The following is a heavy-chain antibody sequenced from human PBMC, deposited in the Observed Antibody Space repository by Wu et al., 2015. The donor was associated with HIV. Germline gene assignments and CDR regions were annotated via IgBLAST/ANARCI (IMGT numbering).Heavy chain of an antibody. CDR3: ARDRYYYDSSRSRRWITYYYYGMERR. J-gene: IGHJ6*02. Sequence: QVQLVQSGAEAKKPGASVKVSCKASGYTFTGYYMHWVRQAPGQGLEWMGWINPNSGGTNYAQKFQGRVTMTRDTSISTAYMELSRLRSDDTAVYYCARDRYYYDSSRSRRWITYYYYGMERRGVPKGPRSTVSS. CDR2: INPNSGGT. D-gene: IGHD3-22*01. V-gene: IGHV1-2*02. CDR1: GYTFTGYY.